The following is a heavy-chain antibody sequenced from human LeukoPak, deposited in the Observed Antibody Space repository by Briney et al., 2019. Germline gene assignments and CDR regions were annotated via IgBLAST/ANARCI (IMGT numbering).Heavy chain of an antibody. CDR3: ARGFGWSGYYDY. D-gene: IGHD3-3*01. Sequence: GGSLRLSCAASGFTFSSYWMHWVRQAPGKGLVWVSRINSDGSSTSYADSVKGRFTISRDNAKNTLYLQMNSLRAEDTAVYYCARGFGWSGYYDYWGLGTLVTVSS. CDR2: INSDGSST. V-gene: IGHV3-74*01. J-gene: IGHJ4*02. CDR1: GFTFSSYW.